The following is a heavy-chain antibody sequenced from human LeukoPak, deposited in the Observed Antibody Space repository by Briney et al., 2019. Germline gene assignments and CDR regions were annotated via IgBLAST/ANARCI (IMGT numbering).Heavy chain of an antibody. J-gene: IGHJ4*02. CDR2: IRYDGSNT. V-gene: IGHV3-30*02. CDR3: AKENNWNDGRFNYFDY. D-gene: IGHD1-20*01. Sequence: GGSLRLSCATSGFTFSTSGMHWVRQAPGKGLEWVAFIRYDGSNTYHADSVKGRFTVSRDNSKNTLYLQMNGLRAEDTAVYYCAKENNWNDGRFNYFDYWGQGTLVTVSS. CDR1: GFTFSTSG.